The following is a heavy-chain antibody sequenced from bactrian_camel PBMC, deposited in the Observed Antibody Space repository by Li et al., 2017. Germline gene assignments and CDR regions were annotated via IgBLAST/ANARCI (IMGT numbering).Heavy chain of an antibody. Sequence: VQLVESGGGSVQAGGSLRLSCVASGNIHSSNCMGWIRQAPGKEREGVASIYINGGSTWYTDSVKGRFTISQDNAKNTVYLQMDNLAPEDTAMYYCAASLGRTYCSRALYFLTPPPEFGFRGQGTQVTVS. J-gene: IGHJ6*01. CDR1: GNIHSSNC. D-gene: IGHD1*01. CDR3: AASLGRTYCSRALYFLTPPPEFGF. CDR2: IYINGGST. V-gene: IGHV3S54*01.